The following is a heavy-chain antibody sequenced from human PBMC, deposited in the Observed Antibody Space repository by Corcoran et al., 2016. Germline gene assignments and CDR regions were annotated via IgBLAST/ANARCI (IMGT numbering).Heavy chain of an antibody. CDR1: GGTFSSYA. D-gene: IGHD3-10*01. CDR2: IIPIFGTA. V-gene: IGHV1-69*01. Sequence: QVQLVQSGAEVKKPGSSVKVSCKASGGTFSSYAISWVRQAPGQGLEWMGGIIPIFGTANYAQKFQGRVTITADESTSTAYMELSSLRSEDTAAYYGASGMGWGSYYKVGGDYYYGMDVWGQGTTVTVSS. J-gene: IGHJ6*02. CDR3: ASGMGWGSYYKVGGDYYYGMDV.